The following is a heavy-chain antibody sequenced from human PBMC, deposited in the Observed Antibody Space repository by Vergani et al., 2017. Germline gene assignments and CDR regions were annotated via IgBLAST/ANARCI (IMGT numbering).Heavy chain of an antibody. CDR1: GGSFSGYY. CDR2: INHSGST. J-gene: IGHJ4*02. D-gene: IGHD3-22*01. V-gene: IGHV4-34*01. Sequence: QVQLQQWGAGLLKPSETLSLTCAVSGGSFSGYYWSWIRQPPGKGLEWIGEINHSGSTNYNPSLKSRVTISVDTSKNQFSLKLGSVTAADTAVYYCARGAGILYDRSDHLLYFDYWGQGTLVTVSS. CDR3: ARGAGILYDRSDHLLYFDY.